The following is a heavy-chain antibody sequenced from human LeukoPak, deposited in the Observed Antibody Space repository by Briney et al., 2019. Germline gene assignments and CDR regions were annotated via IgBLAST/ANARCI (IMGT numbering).Heavy chain of an antibody. V-gene: IGHV4-59*08. CDR1: GGSISSYY. D-gene: IGHD5-12*01. J-gene: IGHJ4*02. CDR3: ARNSGYDTKFDY. Sequence: SETLSLTCTVSGGSISSYYWSWIRQPPGKGLEWIGYIYYSGSTNYNPFLKSRVTISVDTSKNQFSLKLSSVTAADTAVYYCARNSGYDTKFDYWGQGTLVTVSS. CDR2: IYYSGST.